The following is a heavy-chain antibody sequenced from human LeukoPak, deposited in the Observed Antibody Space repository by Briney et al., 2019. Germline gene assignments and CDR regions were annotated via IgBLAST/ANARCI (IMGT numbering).Heavy chain of an antibody. V-gene: IGHV3-23*01. CDR1: GFTFSSYA. Sequence: GGSLRLSCAASGFTFSSYAITWVRQAPGKGLEWVSAVSSNGAKTYYADSVKGRFTISRDNYKNMVFLQMNSLRAEDTAVYYCAKEGPAALESLDYWGQGTLVTVSS. CDR2: VSSNGAKT. D-gene: IGHD2-2*01. J-gene: IGHJ4*02. CDR3: AKEGPAALESLDY.